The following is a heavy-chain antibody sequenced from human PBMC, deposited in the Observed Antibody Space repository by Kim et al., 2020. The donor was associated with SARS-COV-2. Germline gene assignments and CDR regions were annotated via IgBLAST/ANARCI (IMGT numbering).Heavy chain of an antibody. CDR2: LTGSGAES. V-gene: IGHV3-23*01. Sequence: GGSLRLSCAASGFTFNSHAMHWVRQAPGKGLEWVSTLTGSGAESYYTDSVKGRFTISRDNSKNTLYLQMSSLRAEDTAVYYCAKRHRSSWYFDHWGQGTPVTVSS. D-gene: IGHD3-3*01. CDR3: AKRHRSSWYFDH. J-gene: IGHJ4*02. CDR1: GFTFNSHA.